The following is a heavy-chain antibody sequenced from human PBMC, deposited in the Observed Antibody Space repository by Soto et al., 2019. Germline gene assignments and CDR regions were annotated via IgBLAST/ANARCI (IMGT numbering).Heavy chain of an antibody. V-gene: IGHV1-69*01. CDR2: IIPIFGTA. CDR1: GGTFSSYA. D-gene: IGHD6-13*01. Sequence: QVQLVQSGAEVKKPGSSVKVSCKASGGTFSSYAISWVRQAPGQGLEWMGGIIPIFGTANYEQKFQGRVTITADESTSTAYMELSSLRSEDTAVYYCARGVLLAAAGTLVVAWFDPWGQGTLVTVSS. CDR3: ARGVLLAAAGTLVVAWFDP. J-gene: IGHJ5*02.